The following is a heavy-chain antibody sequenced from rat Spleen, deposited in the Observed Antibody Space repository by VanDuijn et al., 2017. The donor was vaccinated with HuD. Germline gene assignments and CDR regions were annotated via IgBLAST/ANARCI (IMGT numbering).Heavy chain of an antibody. V-gene: IGHV5-25*01. J-gene: IGHJ3*01. D-gene: IGHD4-3*01. CDR1: GFTFSNFD. CDR3: VRQDTSGYSNWFAY. CDR2: ISPSGVT. Sequence: EVQLVESGGGLVQPGRSLKLSCAASGFTFSNFDMAWVRQAPTKGLEWVTSISPSGVTYSRDSVKGRFTVSRENTERTLYLLVDSLRSEDTATYYCVRQDTSGYSNWFAYWGQGTLVTVSS.